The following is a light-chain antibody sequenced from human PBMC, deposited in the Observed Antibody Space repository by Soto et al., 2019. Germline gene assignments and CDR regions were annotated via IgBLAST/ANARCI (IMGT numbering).Light chain of an antibody. J-gene: IGLJ2*01. Sequence: QSVLTQPASVSGSPGQSITISCTGTSSDVGGYNYVFWYQHHPGTAPKLMIYDVSNRPSGVSNRFSGSKSGNTASLTISGLQAEDEADYYCSSYTSTTTVVFGGGTKVTVL. CDR1: SSDVGGYNY. CDR2: DVS. CDR3: SSYTSTTTVV. V-gene: IGLV2-14*03.